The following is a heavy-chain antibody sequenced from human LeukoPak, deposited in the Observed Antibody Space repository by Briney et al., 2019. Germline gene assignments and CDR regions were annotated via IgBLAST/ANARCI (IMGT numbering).Heavy chain of an antibody. D-gene: IGHD3-10*01. CDR3: ARGVLLWFGELSEYYFDY. V-gene: IGHV1-2*04. Sequence: ASVKVSCKASGYTFTGYYMHWVRRAPGQGLEWMGWINPNSGGTNYAQKFQGWVTMTRDTSISTAYMELSRLRSDDTAVYYCARGVLLWFGELSEYYFDYWGQGTLVTVSS. CDR2: INPNSGGT. CDR1: GYTFTGYY. J-gene: IGHJ4*02.